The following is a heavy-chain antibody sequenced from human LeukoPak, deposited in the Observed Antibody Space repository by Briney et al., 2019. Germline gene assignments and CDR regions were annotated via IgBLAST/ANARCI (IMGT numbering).Heavy chain of an antibody. CDR3: ARVGITGTTGFDY. J-gene: IGHJ4*02. Sequence: ASVKVSCKASGYTFTSYAMNWVRQAPGQGLEWMGWINPNSGGTNYVQKLQGRVTMTWDTSISTAYMELSRLRSDDTAVYYCARVGITGTTGFDYWGQGTLVTVSS. D-gene: IGHD1-14*01. CDR1: GYTFTSYA. CDR2: INPNSGGT. V-gene: IGHV1-2*02.